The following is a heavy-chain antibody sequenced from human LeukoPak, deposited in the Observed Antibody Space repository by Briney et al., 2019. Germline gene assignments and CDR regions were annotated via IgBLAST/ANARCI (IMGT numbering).Heavy chain of an antibody. V-gene: IGHV3-20*01. J-gene: IGHJ4*02. Sequence: GGSLRLSCAASGFTFDDYGMSWVRQAPGKGLEWVSGINWNGGSTGYADSVKGRFTIPRDNAKNSLYLQMNSVRAEDTALYHCARGSGSYRGRRNYFDYWGQGTLVTVSS. CDR1: GFTFDDYG. CDR3: ARGSGSYRGRRNYFDY. D-gene: IGHD3-10*01. CDR2: INWNGGST.